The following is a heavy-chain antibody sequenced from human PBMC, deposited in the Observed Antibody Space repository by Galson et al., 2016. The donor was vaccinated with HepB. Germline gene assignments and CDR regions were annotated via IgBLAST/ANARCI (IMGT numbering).Heavy chain of an antibody. Sequence: SVKVSCKASGYTFTTYYMHWVRQAPGQGLEWMGILNPIDGTTSYAEQFQGRVTMTRDTSTSTVYLELSSLTSEDTAMYYCARETYCSGGQCSRCMDVWGQGTTVTVSS. CDR2: LNPIDGTT. J-gene: IGHJ6*02. D-gene: IGHD2-15*01. CDR3: ARETYCSGGQCSRCMDV. V-gene: IGHV1-46*01. CDR1: GYTFTTYY.